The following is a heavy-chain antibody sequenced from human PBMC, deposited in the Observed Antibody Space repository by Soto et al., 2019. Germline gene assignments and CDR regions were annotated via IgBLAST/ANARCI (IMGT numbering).Heavy chain of an antibody. V-gene: IGHV4-30-4*01. D-gene: IGHD2-21*02. CDR2: IYYSGST. CDR3: ARVMPYCGGDCYPYYFDY. CDR1: GGSISSGDYY. Sequence: QVQLQESGPGLVKPSQTLSLTCTVSGGSISSGDYYWSWIRQPPGKGLEWIGYIYYSGSTYYNPSLKSRVTISVDTSKNQFSLKLSSVTAADTAVYYCARVMPYCGGDCYPYYFDYWGQGTLVTVSS. J-gene: IGHJ4*02.